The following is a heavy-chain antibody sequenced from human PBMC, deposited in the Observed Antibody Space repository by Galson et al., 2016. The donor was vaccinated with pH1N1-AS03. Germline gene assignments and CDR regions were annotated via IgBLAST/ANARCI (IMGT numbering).Heavy chain of an antibody. CDR3: AREEGGFGSNWLQTDAFDI. D-gene: IGHD6-13*01. V-gene: IGHV3-7*01. CDR2: IKQDGSEK. CDR1: GFTFSTYW. Sequence: SLRLSCAASGFTFSTYWMSWVRQAPGKGLEWVANIKQDGSEKYYVDSVKGRFTISRDNSKNTLYLQMNSLRTEDTALYYCAREEGGFGSNWLQTDAFDIWGQGTMVTVSS. J-gene: IGHJ3*02.